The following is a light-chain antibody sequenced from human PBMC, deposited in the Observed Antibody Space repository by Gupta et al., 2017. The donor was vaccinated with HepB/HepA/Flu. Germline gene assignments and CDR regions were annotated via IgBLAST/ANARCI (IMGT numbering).Light chain of an antibody. CDR2: AAS. V-gene: IGKV1-39*01. CDR1: QSIARY. CDR3: QQTYSIPWT. Sequence: DIQITQSLSSLSASGGDRVTITCRASQSIARYVNWYQQKPGKAPKLLIYAASSLQGGVPSRFSGSGSGTDFSLTISSLQPEDFAAYYCQQTYSIPWTFGQGTKVEVK. J-gene: IGKJ1*01.